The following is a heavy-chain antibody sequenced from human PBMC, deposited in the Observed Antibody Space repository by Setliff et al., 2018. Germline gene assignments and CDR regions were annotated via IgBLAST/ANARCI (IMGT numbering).Heavy chain of an antibody. CDR3: ARLSASVVSPVDH. V-gene: IGHV1-2*02. Sequence: ASVKVSCKTSGYTFIGYYVHWVRQAPGRGLEWMGWIDPNTGGTNYAQKFQGRVTVTSDTSISTAYLTLTSLRSDDTATYYCARLSASVVSPVDHWGQGTLVTVSS. J-gene: IGHJ4*02. CDR1: GYTFIGYY. CDR2: IDPNTGGT.